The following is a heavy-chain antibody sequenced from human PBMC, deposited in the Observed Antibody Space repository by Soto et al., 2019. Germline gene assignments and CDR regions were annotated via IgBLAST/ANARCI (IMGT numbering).Heavy chain of an antibody. J-gene: IGHJ6*02. CDR2: ISGSGGST. CDR3: AKEFIDDFWSGYSERGGMDV. D-gene: IGHD3-3*01. CDR1: GFTFSSYA. V-gene: IGHV3-23*01. Sequence: GGSLRLSCAASGFTFSSYAMSWVRQAPGKGLEWVSAISGSGGSTYYADSVKGRFTISRDKSKNTLYLQMNSLRAEDTAVYYCAKEFIDDFWSGYSERGGMDVWGQGTTVTVSS.